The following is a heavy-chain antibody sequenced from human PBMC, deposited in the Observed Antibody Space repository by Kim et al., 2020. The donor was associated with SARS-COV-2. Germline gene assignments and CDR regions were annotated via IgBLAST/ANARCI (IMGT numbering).Heavy chain of an antibody. V-gene: IGHV3-30*04. D-gene: IGHD3-22*01. CDR1: GFTFSSYA. Sequence: GGSLRLSCAASGFTFSSYAMHWVRQAPGKGLEWVAVISYDGSNKYYADSVKGRFTISRDNSKNTLYLQMNSLRAEDTAVYYCAREETSYYYDSSGYSYDAFDIWGQGTMVTVSS. CDR3: AREETSYYYDSSGYSYDAFDI. J-gene: IGHJ3*02. CDR2: ISYDGSNK.